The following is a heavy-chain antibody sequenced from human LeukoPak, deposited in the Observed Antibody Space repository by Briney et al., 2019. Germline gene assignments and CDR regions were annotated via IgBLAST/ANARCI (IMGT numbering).Heavy chain of an antibody. CDR2: IIPIFGTA. CDR1: GGAFSSYA. Sequence: SVKVSCKASGGAFSSYAISWVRQAPGQGLEWMGGIIPIFGTANYAQKFQGRVTITTDESTSTAYMELSSLRSEDTALYYCAREDYYDSSGYSLFDYWGQGTLVTVSS. D-gene: IGHD3-22*01. CDR3: AREDYYDSSGYSLFDY. J-gene: IGHJ4*02. V-gene: IGHV1-69*05.